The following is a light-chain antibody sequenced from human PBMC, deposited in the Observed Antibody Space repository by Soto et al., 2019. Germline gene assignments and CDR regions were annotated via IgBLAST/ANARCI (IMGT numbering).Light chain of an antibody. J-gene: IGKJ1*01. CDR3: QQYNNWPWT. V-gene: IGKV3-15*01. CDR2: SAS. CDR1: QSINSD. Sequence: EMVLTQSPATLSVSAGERATFSCRASQSINSDLAWYQQKPGQAPRLLIYSASTWATGIPARFSGSGSGTEFTLTISSLQSEDFAVYYCQQYNNWPWTFGQGTKV.